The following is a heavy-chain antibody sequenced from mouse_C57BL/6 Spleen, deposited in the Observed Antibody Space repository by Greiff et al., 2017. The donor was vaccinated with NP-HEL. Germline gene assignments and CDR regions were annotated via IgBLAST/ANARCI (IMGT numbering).Heavy chain of an antibody. CDR2: ISDGGSYT. Sequence: EVMLVESGGGLVKPGGSLKLSCAASGFTFSSYAMSWVRQTPEKRLEWVATISDGGSYTYYPDNVKGGFTISRDNAKNNLYLQMSQLKSEDTAMYYCAREVYYYGSSYEAMDYWGQGTSVTVSS. V-gene: IGHV5-4*01. CDR3: AREVYYYGSSYEAMDY. CDR1: GFTFSSYA. D-gene: IGHD1-1*01. J-gene: IGHJ4*01.